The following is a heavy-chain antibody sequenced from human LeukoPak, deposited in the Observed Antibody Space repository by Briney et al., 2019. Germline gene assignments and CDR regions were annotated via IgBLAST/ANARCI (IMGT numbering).Heavy chain of an antibody. CDR1: GFTFSSYA. D-gene: IGHD3-3*01. V-gene: IGHV3-30*09. CDR3: ASGSITIFGVVTH. Sequence: GGSLRLSCAASGFTFSSYAMHWVRQAPGKGLEWVALLSYDGSYEYYADSVKGRFAISRDNSKNTLYLQMNSLRTEDSAVYYCASGSITIFGVVTHWGQGTLVTVSS. J-gene: IGHJ4*02. CDR2: LSYDGSYE.